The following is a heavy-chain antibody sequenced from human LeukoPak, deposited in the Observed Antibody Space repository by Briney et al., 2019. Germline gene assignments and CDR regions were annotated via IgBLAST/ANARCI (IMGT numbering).Heavy chain of an antibody. CDR2: LNPSGGST. CDR3: ARGGWLQTDAFDI. D-gene: IGHD5-24*01. Sequence: GASVKVSCKASGYTFTSYAMHWVRQAPGQRLEWMGILNPSGGSTSYAQKFQGRVTMTRDTSTSTVYMELSSLRSEDTAVYYCARGGWLQTDAFDIWGQGTMVTVSS. V-gene: IGHV1-46*01. J-gene: IGHJ3*02. CDR1: GYTFTSYA.